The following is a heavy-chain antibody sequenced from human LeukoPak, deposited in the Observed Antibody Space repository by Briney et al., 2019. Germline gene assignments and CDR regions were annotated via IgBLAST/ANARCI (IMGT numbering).Heavy chain of an antibody. CDR3: ARLDAQTYYDFWSGYRRSDY. D-gene: IGHD3-3*01. V-gene: IGHV4-34*01. Sequence: SETLSLTCAVYGGSFSGYYWSWIRQPPGKGLEWIGEINHSGSTNYNPSLKSRVTISVDTSKNQFSLKLSSVTAADTAVYYCARLDAQTYYDFWSGYRRSDYWGQGTLVTVSS. CDR2: INHSGST. J-gene: IGHJ4*02. CDR1: GGSFSGYY.